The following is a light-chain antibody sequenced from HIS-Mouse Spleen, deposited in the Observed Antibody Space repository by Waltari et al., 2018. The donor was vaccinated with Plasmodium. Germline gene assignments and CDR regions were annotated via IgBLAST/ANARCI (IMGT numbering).Light chain of an antibody. J-gene: IGLJ3*02. Sequence: SYELPQPSSVSVSPGQTAGITCSGDVLARTYARWFQQRPGQAPVRVIYKDSALPSGIPGRFSGSRSGTPVTLTISGAQVEDEADYYCSSSADNNRVFGGGTKLTVL. CDR2: KDS. CDR1: VLARTY. CDR3: SSSADNNRV. V-gene: IGLV3-27*01.